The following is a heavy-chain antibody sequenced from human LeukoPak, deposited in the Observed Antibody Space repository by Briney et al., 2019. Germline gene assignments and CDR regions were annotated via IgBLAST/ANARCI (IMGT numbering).Heavy chain of an antibody. Sequence: GGSLRLSCVVSGFTFSGNHINWVRQAPGKGLEWVSAIYIEGDTYHSDSVKGRFTIARDNSKRTVYLQMNSLKPEDTGVYYCARDPRDGYGHFDYWGQGTLVTVSS. CDR2: IYIEGDT. D-gene: IGHD5-24*01. J-gene: IGHJ4*02. CDR3: ARDPRDGYGHFDY. CDR1: GFTFSGNH. V-gene: IGHV3-53*05.